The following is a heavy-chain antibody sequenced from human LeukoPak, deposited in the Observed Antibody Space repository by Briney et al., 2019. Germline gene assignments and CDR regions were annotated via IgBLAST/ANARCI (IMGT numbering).Heavy chain of an antibody. D-gene: IGHD6-6*01. J-gene: IGHJ4*02. CDR2: IYYSGST. CDR1: GGSMNAYY. Sequence: SETLSLTCTVSGGSMNAYYWTWFWQPPGKGLEWIGYIYYSGSTNYNPSLKSRLTISVDTSNNQFSLKLSSVTAADTAVYYCATIAGSSSFWSQGTLVTVSS. CDR3: ATIAGSSSF. V-gene: IGHV4-59*08.